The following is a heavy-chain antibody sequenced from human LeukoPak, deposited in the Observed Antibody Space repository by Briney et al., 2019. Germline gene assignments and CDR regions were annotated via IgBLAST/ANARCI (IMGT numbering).Heavy chain of an antibody. Sequence: SETLSLTCTVSGGSISSSSYYWGWIRQPPGKGLEWIGSIYYSGSTNYNPSLKSRVTISVDTSKNQFSLKLSSVTAADTAVYYCARRRRYFDCIWDYWGQGTLVTVSS. J-gene: IGHJ4*02. CDR3: ARRRRYFDCIWDY. CDR2: IYYSGST. D-gene: IGHD3-9*01. CDR1: GGSISSSSYY. V-gene: IGHV4-39*07.